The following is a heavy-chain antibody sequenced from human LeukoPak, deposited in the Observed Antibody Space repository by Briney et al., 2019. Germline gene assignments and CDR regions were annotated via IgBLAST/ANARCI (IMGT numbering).Heavy chain of an antibody. CDR3: ARDNWFDP. V-gene: IGHV3-21*01. J-gene: IGHJ5*02. Sequence: GGSLRLSCAASGLTFSSYSMNWVRQAPGKGLEWVSSISSSSSYIYYADSVKGRFTISRDDAKNSLYLQMNNLRAEDTAVYYCARDNWFDPWGQGTLVTVSS. CDR1: GLTFSSYS. CDR2: ISSSSSYI.